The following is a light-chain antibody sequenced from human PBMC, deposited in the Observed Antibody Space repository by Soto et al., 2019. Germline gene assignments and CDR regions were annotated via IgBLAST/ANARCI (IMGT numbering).Light chain of an antibody. CDR2: RVI. CDR1: SSDIGRYDY. V-gene: IGLV2-14*03. CDR3: GSYTSATTWV. J-gene: IGLJ3*02. Sequence: QSVLTQPASVSGSPGQSITISCTGTSSDIGRYDYASWYQQLPGKAPKLIIYRVINRPSGVSDRFSGSKSGNSASLSISGLQPEDEASYFCGSYTSATTWVFGGGTKLTVL.